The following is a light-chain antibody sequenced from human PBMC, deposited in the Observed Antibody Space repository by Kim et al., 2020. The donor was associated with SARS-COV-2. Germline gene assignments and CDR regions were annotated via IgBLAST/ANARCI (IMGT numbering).Light chain of an antibody. CDR2: DAS. J-gene: IGKJ4*01. CDR1: QSASSY. V-gene: IGKV3-11*01. Sequence: LSAGERATLSCRASQSASSYLAWYQQKPGQAPRLRIYDASSRATGIPARFSGSGSGTDFTLTISSLEPEDFAVYYCQQRSNWPLTFGGGTKVDIK. CDR3: QQRSNWPLT.